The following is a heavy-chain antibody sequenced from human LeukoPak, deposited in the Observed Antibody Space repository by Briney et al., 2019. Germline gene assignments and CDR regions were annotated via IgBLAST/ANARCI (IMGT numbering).Heavy chain of an antibody. D-gene: IGHD3-22*01. V-gene: IGHV4-39*07. CDR3: AILPATDTYYYDNRGYYRPGVH. CDR1: GGSISSSHYY. Sequence: SETLSPTCSVSGGSISSSHYYWGFIRQPPGKGLEWIGSIYYSGSTYYNPSLRSRVIISVDTSKNQFSLKLSSATAADTAVYFCAILPATDTYYYDNRGYYRPGVHWGQGTLVTVSS. CDR2: IYYSGST. J-gene: IGHJ4*02.